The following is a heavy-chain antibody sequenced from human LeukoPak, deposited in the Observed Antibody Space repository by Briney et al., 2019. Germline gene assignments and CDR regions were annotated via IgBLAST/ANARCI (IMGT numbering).Heavy chain of an antibody. CDR3: ARALRYCSTTSCQYYFDY. CDR1: GGTFSSYA. D-gene: IGHD2-2*01. Sequence: SVKVSCKASGGTFSSYAISWVRQAPGQGLEWMGGIIPIFGTANYAQKFQGRVTITADKSTSTAYMELSSLRSEDTAVYYCARALRYCSTTSCQYYFDYWGQGTLVTVSS. V-gene: IGHV1-69*06. CDR2: IIPIFGTA. J-gene: IGHJ4*02.